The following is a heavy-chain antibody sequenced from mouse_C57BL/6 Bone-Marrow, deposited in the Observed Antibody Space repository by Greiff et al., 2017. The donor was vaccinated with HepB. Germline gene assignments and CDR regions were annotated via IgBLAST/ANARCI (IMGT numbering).Heavy chain of an antibody. Sequence: EVKLVESGGGLVQPGGSLKLSCAASGFTFSDYYMYWVRQTPEKRLEWVAYISNGGGSTYYPDTVKGRFTISRDNAKKTLYLQMSRLKSEDTAMYYCARQYYGSSWYFDVWGTGTTVTVSS. CDR2: ISNGGGST. CDR1: GFTFSDYY. J-gene: IGHJ1*03. D-gene: IGHD1-1*01. CDR3: ARQYYGSSWYFDV. V-gene: IGHV5-12*01.